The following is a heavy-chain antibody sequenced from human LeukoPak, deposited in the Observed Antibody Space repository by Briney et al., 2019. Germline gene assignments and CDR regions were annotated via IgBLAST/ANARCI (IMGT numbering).Heavy chain of an antibody. CDR2: ISYDGSNK. CDR1: GFTFSSYG. D-gene: IGHD3-22*01. Sequence: GGSLRLSCAASGFTFSSYGMHWVRQAPGKGLEWVAVISYDGSNKYYADSVKGRFTISRDNSKNTLYLQMNSLRAEDTAVYYCARNYDSRNPGDYWGQGTLVTVSS. V-gene: IGHV3-30*03. J-gene: IGHJ4*02. CDR3: ARNYDSRNPGDY.